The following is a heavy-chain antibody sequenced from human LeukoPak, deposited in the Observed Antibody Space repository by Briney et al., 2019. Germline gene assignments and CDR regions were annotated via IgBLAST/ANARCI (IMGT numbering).Heavy chain of an antibody. J-gene: IGHJ4*02. D-gene: IGHD5-24*01. CDR2: ITSDGTAT. CDR1: GFXFSNYW. CDR3: ARGYNYANDFDS. V-gene: IGHV3-74*01. Sequence: PGGSLRLSCVASGFXFSNYWIHWVRQAPGKGLVWVSRITSDGTATTYADSVKGRFTISRDNAKNTLYLQMNSLRVEDTALYYCARGYNYANDFDSWGQGTLVSVSS.